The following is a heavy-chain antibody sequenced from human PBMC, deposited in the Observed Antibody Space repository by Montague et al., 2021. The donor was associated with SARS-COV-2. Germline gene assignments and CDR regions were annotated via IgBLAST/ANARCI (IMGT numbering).Heavy chain of an antibody. Sequence: SETLSLTCTVSGSSITNNIDYWAWIRQPPGKGLEWIGSIYYTGNTYYNPSLKSRVTISVVTSKNHFTLKLSSVTVAETAVYYCARLKRYFDSSGSPSAFDFWGQGTKVTVSS. CDR3: ARLKRYFDSSGSPSAFDF. CDR1: GSSITNNIDY. D-gene: IGHD3-22*01. J-gene: IGHJ3*01. V-gene: IGHV4-39*02. CDR2: IYYTGNT.